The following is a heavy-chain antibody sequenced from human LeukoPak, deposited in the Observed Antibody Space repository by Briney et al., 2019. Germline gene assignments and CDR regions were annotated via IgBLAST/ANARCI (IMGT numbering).Heavy chain of an antibody. CDR3: ARGAGSSSWYVEY. CDR1: GGTFRTSG. J-gene: IGHJ4*02. D-gene: IGHD6-13*01. CDR2: INAGNGNT. V-gene: IGHV1-3*01. Sequence: ASVKVSCKASGGTFRTSGVNWVRQAPGQRLEWMGWINAGNGNTKYSQEFQGRVTITRDTSASTAYMELRSLRSDDTAVYYCARGAGSSSWYVEYWGQGTLVTVSS.